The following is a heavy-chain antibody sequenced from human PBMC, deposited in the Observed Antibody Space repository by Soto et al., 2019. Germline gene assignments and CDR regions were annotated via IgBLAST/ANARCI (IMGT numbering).Heavy chain of an antibody. CDR2: IYYSGST. D-gene: IGHD3-22*01. V-gene: IGHV4-31*03. Sequence: PSETLSLTCTVSGGSISSGGYYWSWIRQHPGKGLEWIGYIYYSGSTYYNPSLKSRVTISVDTSKNQFSLKLSSVTAADTAVYYCARAPLYYYDSSGYYGPLTNWGQGTLVTVSS. CDR1: GGSISSGGYY. J-gene: IGHJ4*02. CDR3: ARAPLYYYDSSGYYGPLTN.